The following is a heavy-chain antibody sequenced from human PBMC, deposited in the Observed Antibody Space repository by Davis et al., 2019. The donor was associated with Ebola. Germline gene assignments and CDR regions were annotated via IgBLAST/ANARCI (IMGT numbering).Heavy chain of an antibody. D-gene: IGHD3/OR15-3a*01. J-gene: IGHJ4*02. CDR3: ARGFGLVRIFDY. CDR2: IYYSGST. CDR1: GGSISSGDYY. V-gene: IGHV4-30-4*02. Sequence: MPSETLSLTCTVSGGSISSGDYYWSWIRQPPGKGLEWIGYIYYSGSTYYNPSLKSRVTISVDTSKNQFSLKLSSVTAADTAVYYCARGFGLVRIFDYWGQGTLVTVSS.